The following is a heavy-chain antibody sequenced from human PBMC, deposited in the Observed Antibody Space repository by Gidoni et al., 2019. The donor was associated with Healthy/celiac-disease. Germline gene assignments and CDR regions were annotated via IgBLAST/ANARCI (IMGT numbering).Heavy chain of an antibody. V-gene: IGHV3-21*01. CDR2: ISSSSSYI. CDR3: ASHLGIAARPYDY. J-gene: IGHJ4*02. Sequence: EVQLVESGGGLVKPGGSLRLSCAASGVTVSSYSMNWVRQAPGKGLECVSSISSSSSYIYYADSVTGRFPISRDHAKNSLSLQMNSLRAEDTAVYYCASHLGIAARPYDYWGQGPLVTVSS. D-gene: IGHD6-6*01. CDR1: GVTVSSYS.